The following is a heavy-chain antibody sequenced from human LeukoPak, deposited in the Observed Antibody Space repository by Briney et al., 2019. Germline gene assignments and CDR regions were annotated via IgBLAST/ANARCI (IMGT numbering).Heavy chain of an antibody. J-gene: IGHJ4*02. CDR3: AHNYGSGSYYTYYFDY. Sequence: ASVKVSCKASGGTFSSYAISWVRQAPGRGLEWMGGIIPIFGTANYAQKFQGRVTITRDESTSTAYMELSSLRSEDTAVYYCAHNYGSGSYYTYYFDYWGQGTLVTVSS. D-gene: IGHD3-10*01. CDR1: GGTFSSYA. CDR2: IIPIFGTA. V-gene: IGHV1-69*05.